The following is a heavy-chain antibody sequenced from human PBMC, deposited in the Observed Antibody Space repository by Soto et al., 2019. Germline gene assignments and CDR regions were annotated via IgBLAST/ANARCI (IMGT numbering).Heavy chain of an antibody. CDR3: TTDSLVLRFLEWAFDP. CDR1: GFTFSSAW. D-gene: IGHD3-3*01. V-gene: IGHV3-15*01. J-gene: IGHJ5*02. Sequence: EVQLVESGGGLVKPGGSLRLSCAASGFTFSSAWMSWVRQAPGKGLEWVGRIKSKTDGGTTDYAAPAKGRFTISRDDSKNTLYLQMNSLKTEDTAVYYCTTDSLVLRFLEWAFDPWGQGTLVTVSS. CDR2: IKSKTDGGTT.